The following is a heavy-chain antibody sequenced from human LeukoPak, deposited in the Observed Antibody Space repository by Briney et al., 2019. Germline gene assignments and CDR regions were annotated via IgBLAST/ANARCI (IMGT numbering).Heavy chain of an antibody. CDR3: ARDWAAIAAAGNFDY. V-gene: IGHV3-33*01. J-gene: IGHJ4*02. Sequence: GGSLRLSCAASGFTFSSYGMHWVRQAPGKGLEWVAVIWYDGSNKYYADSVKGRFTISRDNSKNTLYLQMNSLRAEDTAVYYCARDWAAIAAAGNFDYWGQGTLVTVSS. CDR1: GFTFSSYG. D-gene: IGHD6-13*01. CDR2: IWYDGSNK.